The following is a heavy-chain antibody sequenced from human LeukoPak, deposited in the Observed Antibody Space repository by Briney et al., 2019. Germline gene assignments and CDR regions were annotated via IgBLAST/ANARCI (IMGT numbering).Heavy chain of an antibody. CDR2: IYSDGST. J-gene: IGHJ4*02. CDR3: ARDSLSPPHGDS. Sequence: GGSLRLSCAASGFTVSSSYMSWVRQAPGKGLEWVSVIYSDGSTYYPDSVKGRFTISRDNSKNTLYLQMSSLRAEDTAVYFCARDSLSPPHGDSWGQGTLVTVSS. CDR1: GFTVSSSY. V-gene: IGHV3-53*01. D-gene: IGHD2/OR15-2a*01.